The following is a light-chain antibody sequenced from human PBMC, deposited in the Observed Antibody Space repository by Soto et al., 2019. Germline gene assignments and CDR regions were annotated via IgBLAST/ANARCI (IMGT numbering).Light chain of an antibody. V-gene: IGKV1-9*01. CDR3: QQLDSYPIT. CDR1: QGISSY. Sequence: IQLTQSPSSLSSSVGDRVTITCRASQGISSYLAWYQQKAGNAPKLLIYAASTLQSGVPSRFSGSGSGTDFTLTISSLQPEDFATYYCQQLDSYPITFGQGTRLEI. J-gene: IGKJ5*01. CDR2: AAS.